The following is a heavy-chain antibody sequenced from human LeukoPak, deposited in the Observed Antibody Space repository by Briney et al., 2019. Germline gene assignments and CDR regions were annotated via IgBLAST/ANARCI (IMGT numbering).Heavy chain of an antibody. CDR1: GGSISSSSYY. Sequence: SETLSLTCTVSGGSISSSSYYWGWIRQPPGKGLEWIGSIYYSGNTYYNPSLKSRVTISVDTSMNQFSLKLSSVTAADTAVYYCARWYYYDSSGYYWDYWGQGTLVTVFS. D-gene: IGHD3-22*01. J-gene: IGHJ4*02. CDR2: IYYSGNT. CDR3: ARWYYYDSSGYYWDY. V-gene: IGHV4-39*01.